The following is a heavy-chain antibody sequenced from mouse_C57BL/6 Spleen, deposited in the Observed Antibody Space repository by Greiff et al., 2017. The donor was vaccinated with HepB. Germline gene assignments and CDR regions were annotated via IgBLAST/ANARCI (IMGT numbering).Heavy chain of an antibody. J-gene: IGHJ2*01. Sequence: VQLQESGAELVRPGASVTLSCKASGYTFTDYEMHWVKQTPVHGLEWIGAIDPETGGTAYNQKFKGKAILTADKSSSTAYMELRSLTSEDSAVYYCTRRYYGRFDYWGQGTTLTVSS. V-gene: IGHV1-15*01. CDR1: GYTFTDYE. CDR2: IDPETGGT. CDR3: TRRYYGRFDY. D-gene: IGHD1-1*01.